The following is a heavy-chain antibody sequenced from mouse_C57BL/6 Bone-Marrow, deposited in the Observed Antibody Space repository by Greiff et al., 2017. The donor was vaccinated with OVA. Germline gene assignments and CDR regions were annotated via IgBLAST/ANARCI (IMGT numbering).Heavy chain of an antibody. CDR2: INYDGSST. CDR3: ARDLWYFDV. J-gene: IGHJ1*03. V-gene: IGHV5-16*01. CDR1: GFTFSDYY. Sequence: EVMLVESEGGLVQPGSSMKLSCTASGFTFSDYYMAWVRQVPEKGLEWVANINYDGSSTYYLDSLKSRFIISRDNAKNILYLQMSSLKSEDTATYYCARDLWYFDVWGTGTTDTVSS.